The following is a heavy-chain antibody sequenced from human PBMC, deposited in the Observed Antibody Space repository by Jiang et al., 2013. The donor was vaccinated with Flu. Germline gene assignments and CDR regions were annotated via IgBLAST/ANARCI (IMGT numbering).Heavy chain of an antibody. J-gene: IGHJ4*02. CDR2: IYPGDSDT. CDR3: ARPGHLARELDY. V-gene: IGHV5-51*03. Sequence: GAEVKKPGESLKISCKGSGYSFNNYWIAWVRQMPGKGLEWMGIIYPGDSDTRYSPSFQDQVTISADKSTSTAYLQWSSLKASDTAMYYCARPGHLARELDYWGQGTLVTVSS. CDR1: GYSFNNYW.